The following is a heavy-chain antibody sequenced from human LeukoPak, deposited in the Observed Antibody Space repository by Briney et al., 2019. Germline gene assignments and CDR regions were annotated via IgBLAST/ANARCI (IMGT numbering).Heavy chain of an antibody. D-gene: IGHD1-7*01. CDR3: ARDCELGY. CDR2: IYPSGVTT. J-gene: IGHJ4*02. Sequence: ASVKVSCKTSGYIFTTYYMHWVRQAPGQGLEWMGTIYPSGVTTTYAQNFQGRVTMTRDTSTSTVYMELSSLRSEDTAVYYCARDCELGYWGQGTLVTVSS. CDR1: GYIFTTYY. V-gene: IGHV1-46*01.